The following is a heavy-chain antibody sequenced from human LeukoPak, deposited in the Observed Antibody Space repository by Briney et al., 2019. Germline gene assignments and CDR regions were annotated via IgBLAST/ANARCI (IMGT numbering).Heavy chain of an antibody. V-gene: IGHV4-4*07. Sequence: SETLSLTCSVSGVSISSYYWCWIRQPPGKGLEWTGRVYTSGSASYSPSLKSRVTMSVDTSKKQFSLKLSSVTAADTAVYYCARDSVGFDYWGQGTLVTVSS. J-gene: IGHJ4*02. CDR2: VYTSGSA. D-gene: IGHD5/OR15-5a*01. CDR3: ARDSVGFDY. CDR1: GVSISSYY.